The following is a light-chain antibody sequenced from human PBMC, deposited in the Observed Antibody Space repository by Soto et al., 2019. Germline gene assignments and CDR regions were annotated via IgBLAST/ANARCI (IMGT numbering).Light chain of an antibody. CDR3: AAWDDSLNGLV. J-gene: IGLJ2*01. Sequence: QSVLTQPPSASGTPGQRVTISCSGSSSNIGSNTVNWYQQLPGTAPKLLIYSNNQRPSGVPDRFSGSKSGTSASLAISGLQSEDEADYYCAAWDDSLNGLVFGGGTKLNV. CDR2: SNN. CDR1: SSNIGSNT. V-gene: IGLV1-44*01.